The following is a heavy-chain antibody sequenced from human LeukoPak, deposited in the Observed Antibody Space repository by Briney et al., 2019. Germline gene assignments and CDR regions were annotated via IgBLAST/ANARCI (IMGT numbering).Heavy chain of an antibody. D-gene: IGHD6-19*01. V-gene: IGHV1-3*01. Sequence: ASVKVSCKATGYTFTSYAMHWVRQAPGQRLEWMGWINAGNGNTKYSQKFQGRVTITRDTSASTAYMELSSLRSEDTAVYYCAREVESGWYYFDYWGQGTLVTVSS. CDR2: INAGNGNT. J-gene: IGHJ4*02. CDR1: GYTFTSYA. CDR3: AREVESGWYYFDY.